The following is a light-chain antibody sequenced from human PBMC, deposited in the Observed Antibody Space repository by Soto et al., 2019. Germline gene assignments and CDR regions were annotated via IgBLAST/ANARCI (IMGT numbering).Light chain of an antibody. CDR1: QRISTW. CDR3: QQYTDYQGT. CDR2: DAS. J-gene: IGKJ1*01. V-gene: IGKV1-5*01. Sequence: DIQTTQPPSTLSASVGDRVTITCRASQRISTWLAWYQQKPGKAPQLLIYDASILESWVPSRFSGSESGTEFTLTISSLQPDDVATYYCQQYTDYQGTFGQGTKVDIK.